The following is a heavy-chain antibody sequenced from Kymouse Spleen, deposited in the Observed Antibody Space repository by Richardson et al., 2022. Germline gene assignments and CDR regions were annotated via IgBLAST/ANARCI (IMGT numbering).Heavy chain of an antibody. J-gene: IGHJ4*02. V-gene: IGHV3-33*01. Sequence: QVQLVESGGGVVQPGRSLRLSCAASGFTFSSYGMHWVRQAPGKGLEWVAVIWYDGSNKYYADSVKGRFTISRDNSKNTLYLQMNSLRAEDTAVYYCAREGYYDFWSGSYFDYWGQGTLVTVSS. CDR1: GFTFSSYG. CDR3: AREGYYDFWSGSYFDY. D-gene: IGHD3-3*01. CDR2: IWYDGSNK.